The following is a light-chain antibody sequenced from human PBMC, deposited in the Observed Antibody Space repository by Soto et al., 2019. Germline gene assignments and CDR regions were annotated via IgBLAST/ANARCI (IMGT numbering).Light chain of an antibody. Sequence: QSVLTQPASVSGSPGQSITISCTGTSSDVGGYNYVSWYQQHPGKAPKLMIYDVSKRPSGVPDRFSGSKSGYTASLTVSGLQAEDEADYYCSSFVGGNIYVFGTGTKVTVL. CDR3: SSFVGGNIYV. CDR2: DVS. CDR1: SSDVGGYNY. V-gene: IGLV2-8*01. J-gene: IGLJ1*01.